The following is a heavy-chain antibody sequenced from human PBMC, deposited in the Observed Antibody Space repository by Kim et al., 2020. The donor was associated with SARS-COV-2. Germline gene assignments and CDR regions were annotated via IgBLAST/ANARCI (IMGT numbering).Heavy chain of an antibody. J-gene: IGHJ5*02. CDR3: TEGYCTSTACYPKFDP. Sequence: SVEGRFTISRDDSKNTAYLQMNSLTTEDTAVYNCTEGYCTSTACYPKFDPWGQGTLVTVSS. V-gene: IGHV3-73*01. D-gene: IGHD2-2*01.